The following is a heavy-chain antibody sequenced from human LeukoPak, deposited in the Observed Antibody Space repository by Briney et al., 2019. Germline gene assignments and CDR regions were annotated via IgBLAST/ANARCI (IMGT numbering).Heavy chain of an antibody. CDR2: IRSKAYGGTT. CDR1: GFTFGDYA. Sequence: GGSLRLPCTASGFTFGDYAMSWFRQAPGKGLEWVGFIRSKAYGGTTEYAASVKGRFTISRDDSKSIAYLQMNSLKTEDTAVYYCTRLAMMDAFDIWGQGTMVTVSS. D-gene: IGHD3-22*01. V-gene: IGHV3-49*03. J-gene: IGHJ3*02. CDR3: TRLAMMDAFDI.